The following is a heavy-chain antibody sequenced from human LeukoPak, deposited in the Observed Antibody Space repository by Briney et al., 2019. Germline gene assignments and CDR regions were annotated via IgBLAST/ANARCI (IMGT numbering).Heavy chain of an antibody. Sequence: ASVKVSCKASGYTFTAYYMHWVRQAPGQGLEWMGWISAYNGNTNYAQKLQGRVTMTTDTSASTAYMELRSLRSDDTAVYYCARGSVSIFGVVIGAFDIWGQGTMVTVSS. CDR1: GYTFTAYY. V-gene: IGHV1-18*04. J-gene: IGHJ3*02. CDR2: ISAYNGNT. D-gene: IGHD3-3*01. CDR3: ARGSVSIFGVVIGAFDI.